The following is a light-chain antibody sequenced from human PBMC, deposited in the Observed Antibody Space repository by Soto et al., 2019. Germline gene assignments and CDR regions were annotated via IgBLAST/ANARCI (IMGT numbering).Light chain of an antibody. J-gene: IGKJ5*01. CDR1: QSLLHSNGYNY. Sequence: DIVMTQSPLSLPVTPGEPASISCRSSQSLLHSNGYNYLDWYLQKPGQSPQLLIYLGSNRASGVPARFSGSGSRTDFTLKISRVEAEDVGVYYCMQALQTLSITFGQGTRLEIK. CDR3: MQALQTLSIT. V-gene: IGKV2-28*01. CDR2: LGS.